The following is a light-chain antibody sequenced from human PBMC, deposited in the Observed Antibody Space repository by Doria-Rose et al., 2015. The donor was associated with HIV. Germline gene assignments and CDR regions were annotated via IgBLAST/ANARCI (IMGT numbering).Light chain of an antibody. Sequence: QSVLTQPPSVSAAPGQKVTISCSGSSSNIGNNYVSWYQQLPGTATKLLIYDSNKRPSGIPDRFSASKSATSATLGITGLQTGDEADYYCGAWDSSLSAGVFGGGTKLTVL. CDR1: SSNIGNNY. CDR2: DSN. J-gene: IGLJ3*02. V-gene: IGLV1-51*01. CDR3: GAWDSSLSAGV.